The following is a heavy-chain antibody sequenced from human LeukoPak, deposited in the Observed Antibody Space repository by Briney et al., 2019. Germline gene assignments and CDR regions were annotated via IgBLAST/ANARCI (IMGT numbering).Heavy chain of an antibody. J-gene: IGHJ3*02. V-gene: IGHV4-59*08. CDR2: IYYSGST. Sequence: SETLSLTCTVSGGSISSYYWSWIRQPPGKGLEWIGYIYYSGSTNYNPSLKSRVTISVDTSKNQFSLKLSSVTAADTAVYYCASKGPDDAFDIWGQGTMVTVSS. CDR1: GGSISSYY. CDR3: ASKGPDDAFDI.